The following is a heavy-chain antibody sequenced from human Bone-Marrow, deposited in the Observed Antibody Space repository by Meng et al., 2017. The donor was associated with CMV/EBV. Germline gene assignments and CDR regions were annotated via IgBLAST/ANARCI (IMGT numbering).Heavy chain of an antibody. J-gene: IGHJ3*02. D-gene: IGHD2-2*01. Sequence: ASVKVSCKASGYTFTSYGISWVRQAPGQGLEWMGWISAYNGNTNYAQKLQGRVTMTTDTSTSTAYMGLRSLRSDDTAVYYCARVPRYCSSTSCYFGGAFDIWGQGTMVTVSS. CDR3: ARVPRYCSSTSCYFGGAFDI. V-gene: IGHV1-18*01. CDR2: ISAYNGNT. CDR1: GYTFTSYG.